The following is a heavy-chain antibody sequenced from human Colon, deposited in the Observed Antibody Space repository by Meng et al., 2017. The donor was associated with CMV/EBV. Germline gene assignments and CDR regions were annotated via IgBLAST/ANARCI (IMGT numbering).Heavy chain of an antibody. Sequence: SETLSLTCTVSGASFNAYYWSWIRQSPGKGLEWIGYVFHSGTNYNPSLKSRVTMSADASRNQFSLRLNSVTAADTAVYYCARGQGYCTSANCLKYYFDFWGQGALVTVSS. J-gene: IGHJ4*02. CDR2: VFHSGT. CDR1: GASFNAYY. D-gene: IGHD2-2*01. CDR3: ARGQGYCTSANCLKYYFDF. V-gene: IGHV4-59*01.